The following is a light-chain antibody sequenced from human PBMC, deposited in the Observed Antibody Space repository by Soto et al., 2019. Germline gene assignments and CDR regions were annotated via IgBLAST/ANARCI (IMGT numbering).Light chain of an antibody. V-gene: IGKV3-20*01. CDR1: QSVNNY. CDR2: GAS. Sequence: EIVLTQSPGTLSLSPGERATLSCRASQSVNNYVAWYQQSPGQAPRLLIYGASSRATGIPDRFSGSGSWTDFTLTISRLAPEDFAVYYYQQYYISRSFGKRTKVEIK. J-gene: IGKJ1*01. CDR3: QQYYISRS.